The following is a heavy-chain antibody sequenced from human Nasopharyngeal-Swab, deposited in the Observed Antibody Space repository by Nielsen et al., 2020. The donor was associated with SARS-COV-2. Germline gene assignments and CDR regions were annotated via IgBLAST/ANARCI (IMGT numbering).Heavy chain of an antibody. D-gene: IGHD2-21*02. CDR3: ARLYCGGDCYSEDYYGMDV. J-gene: IGHJ6*02. CDR2: ISAYNDNT. Sequence: WVRQAPGQGLEWMGWISAYNDNTNYAQKLQGRVTMTTDTSTSTAYMELRSLRSDDTAVYYCARLYCGGDCYSEDYYGMDVWGQGTTVTVSS. V-gene: IGHV1-18*01.